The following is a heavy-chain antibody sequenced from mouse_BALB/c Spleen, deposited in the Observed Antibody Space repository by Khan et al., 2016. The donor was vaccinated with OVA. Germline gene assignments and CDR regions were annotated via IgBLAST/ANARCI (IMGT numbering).Heavy chain of an antibody. CDR3: ASPYDYGFAY. V-gene: IGHV14-3*02. D-gene: IGHD2-4*01. J-gene: IGHJ3*01. Sequence: EVQLQQSGAELVKPGASVKLSCTASGFNIKDTYMHWVKQRPEQGLEWIGRIDPANGNTKYDPKFQGKATITADTSSNTAYLQLSSLTSEDTAVYYGASPYDYGFAYWGQGTLVTVSA. CDR1: GFNIKDTY. CDR2: IDPANGNT.